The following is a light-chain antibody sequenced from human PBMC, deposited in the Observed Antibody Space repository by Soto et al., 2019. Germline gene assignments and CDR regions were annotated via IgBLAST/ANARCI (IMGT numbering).Light chain of an antibody. CDR3: QAWDSSSVV. Sequence: SYELSQPRSVPVSPGETATITCSGDGLGNKFVCWYQHKPGQSPVLVIYQDYKRPAGIPERFSGSNSGNTATLTISGTQAMDEADYYCQAWDSSSVVFGGGTKLTVL. CDR1: GLGNKF. V-gene: IGLV3-1*01. J-gene: IGLJ3*02. CDR2: QDY.